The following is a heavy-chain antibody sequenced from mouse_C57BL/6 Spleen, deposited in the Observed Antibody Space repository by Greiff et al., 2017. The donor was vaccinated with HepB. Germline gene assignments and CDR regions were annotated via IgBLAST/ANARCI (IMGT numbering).Heavy chain of an antibody. V-gene: IGHV1-80*01. CDR1: GYAFSSYW. CDR2: IYPGDGDT. CDR3: ARKTTVVERGDAMDY. J-gene: IGHJ4*01. Sequence: VQLQQSGAELVKPGASVKISCKASGYAFSSYWMNWVKQRPGKGLEWIGQIYPGDGDTNYNGTFKGKATMTADKSSSTAYMQLSSLTSEDSAVFVCARKTTVVERGDAMDYWGQRTSVTVSS. D-gene: IGHD1-1*01.